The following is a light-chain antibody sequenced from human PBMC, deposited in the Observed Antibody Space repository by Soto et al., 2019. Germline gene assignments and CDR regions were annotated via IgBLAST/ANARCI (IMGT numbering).Light chain of an antibody. CDR3: LQDHNYPRT. CDR2: AAS. CDR1: QDIKNE. V-gene: IGKV1-6*01. J-gene: IGKJ1*01. Sequence: AIQMTQSPSSLSASVGDRVTITCRASQDIKNELGWYQQKPGKAPNVLIYAASTLLSGVPSRFSGAGSGTDFTLTISSLQPEHFATYYCLQDHNYPRTFGQGTRVEIK.